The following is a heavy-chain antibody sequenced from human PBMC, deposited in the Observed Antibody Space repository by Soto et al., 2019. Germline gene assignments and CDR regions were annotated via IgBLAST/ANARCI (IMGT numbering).Heavy chain of an antibody. CDR1: GFTFSTYA. CDR3: AKDRYGDYGGVDY. J-gene: IGHJ4*02. CDR2: ITGSGGST. V-gene: IGHV3-23*01. Sequence: EVPLLESGGGLVQPGGSLRLSCAASGFTFSTYAMIRVRQAPGKGLEWVSVITGSGGSTYYADSVKGRFTISRDNSKNTLYLQMNSLRAEDTAVYYCAKDRYGDYGGVDYWGQGTLVPVSS. D-gene: IGHD4-17*01.